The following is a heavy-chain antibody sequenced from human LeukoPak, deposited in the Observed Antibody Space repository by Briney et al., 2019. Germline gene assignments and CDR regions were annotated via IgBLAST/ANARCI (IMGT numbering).Heavy chain of an antibody. D-gene: IGHD6-13*01. CDR3: ARRYRTSSSWSYYFDY. V-gene: IGHV3-11*06. CDR2: ISSSSSYT. CDR1: GFTFSDYY. J-gene: IGHJ4*02. Sequence: GGSLRLSCAASGFTFSDYYMSWIRQAPGKGLEWVSSISSSSSYTNYADSVKGRFTISRDNAKNSLYLQMNSLRAEDTAVYYCARRYRTSSSWSYYFDYWGQGTLVTVSS.